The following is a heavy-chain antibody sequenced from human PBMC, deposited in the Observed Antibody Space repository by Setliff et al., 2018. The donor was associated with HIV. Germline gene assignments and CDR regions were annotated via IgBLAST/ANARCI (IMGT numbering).Heavy chain of an antibody. J-gene: IGHJ4*02. V-gene: IGHV3-23*01. CDR1: GFTFSRHD. CDR2: IKPSGDVT. Sequence: PGGSLRLSCAASGFTFSRHDMTWVRQAPGKGLEWVSSIKPSGDVTYYADSVKGRFTISRDDSKNTLSLQMSSLRAEDTALYYCAGLYGDHGGGYWGQGTLVTVSS. D-gene: IGHD4-17*01. CDR3: AGLYGDHGGGY.